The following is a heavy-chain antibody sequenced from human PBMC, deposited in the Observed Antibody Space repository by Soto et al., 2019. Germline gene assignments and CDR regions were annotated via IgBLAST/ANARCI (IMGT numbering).Heavy chain of an antibody. J-gene: IGHJ3*01. Sequence: QVQLVQSGAEVKKPGASVRVSCKASAYTFTSYYVHWVRQAPGQGPEWMGMINPSRGGTDYAQKXQSRVTXXRDTSTTTVYMELSSLRSEDTAIYYCTRSIITTAGTDAFDLWGQGTLVTVSS. CDR2: INPSRGGT. V-gene: IGHV1-46*03. CDR3: TRSIITTAGTDAFDL. D-gene: IGHD6-13*01. CDR1: AYTFTSYY.